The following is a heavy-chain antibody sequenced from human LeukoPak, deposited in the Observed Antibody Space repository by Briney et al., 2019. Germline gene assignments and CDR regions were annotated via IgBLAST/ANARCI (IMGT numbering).Heavy chain of an antibody. CDR1: GFTFSDYW. CDR3: AKDPYTAMVIVLPTYFDY. D-gene: IGHD5-18*01. Sequence: GGSLRLSCAGSGFTFSDYWMHWVRQAPGKGLVLVSRINTDGSSTSYADSVKGRFTISRDNSKNTLYLQMNSLRAEDTAVYYCAKDPYTAMVIVLPTYFDYWGQGTLVTVSS. CDR2: INTDGSST. V-gene: IGHV3-74*01. J-gene: IGHJ4*02.